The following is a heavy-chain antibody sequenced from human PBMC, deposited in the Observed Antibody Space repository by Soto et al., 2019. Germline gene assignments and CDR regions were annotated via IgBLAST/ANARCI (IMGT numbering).Heavy chain of an antibody. Sequence: ASVKVSCKASGYTFTSYYMHWVRQAPGQGLEWMGIINPSGGGTSYAQKFQGRVTMTRDTSTSTVYMELSSLRSEDTAVYYCARDHIVVVPAAPTEEYYYYGMDVWGQGTTVTVSS. V-gene: IGHV1-46*01. J-gene: IGHJ6*02. CDR2: INPSGGGT. D-gene: IGHD2-2*01. CDR3: ARDHIVVVPAAPTEEYYYYGMDV. CDR1: GYTFTSYY.